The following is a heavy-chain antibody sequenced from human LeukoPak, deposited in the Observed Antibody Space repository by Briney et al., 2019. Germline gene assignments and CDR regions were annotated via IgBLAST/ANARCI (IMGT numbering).Heavy chain of an antibody. CDR1: GFTFSSYA. CDR2: ISGSGGST. D-gene: IGHD5-18*01. CDR3: AKDPDVDTAMVWSDY. Sequence: GSLRFSCAASGFTFSSYAMSWVRQAPGKGLEWVSAISGSGGSTYYADSVKGRFTISRDNSKNTLYLQMNSLRAEDTAVYYCAKDPDVDTAMVWSDYWGQGTLVTVSS. J-gene: IGHJ4*02. V-gene: IGHV3-23*01.